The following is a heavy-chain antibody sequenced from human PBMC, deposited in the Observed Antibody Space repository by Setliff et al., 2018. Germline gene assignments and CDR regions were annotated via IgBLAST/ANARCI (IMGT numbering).Heavy chain of an antibody. J-gene: IGHJ4*02. V-gene: IGHV1-18*01. Sequence: GASVKVSCKASGYTFTSYGISWVRQAPGQGLEWMGWISAYNGNTNYAQKLQGRVTMTTDTSTSTDYMELRSLRSDDTAVYYCARAPYSSSWTFDYWGQGTLVTVSS. CDR2: ISAYNGNT. CDR3: ARAPYSSSWTFDY. CDR1: GYTFTSYG. D-gene: IGHD6-13*01.